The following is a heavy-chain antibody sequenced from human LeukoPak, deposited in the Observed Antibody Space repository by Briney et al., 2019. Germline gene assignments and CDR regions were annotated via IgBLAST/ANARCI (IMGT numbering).Heavy chain of an antibody. Sequence: GGSLRLSCAASGFTFSNFGMHWVRQAPGMGLEWVAVMWYDGTQKYYADSVKGRFTISGDNSKNTLSLQMNSLRAEDTAVYYCAKSPGYWAHDYWGQGTLVTVSS. D-gene: IGHD2-8*02. V-gene: IGHV3-33*06. CDR2: MWYDGTQK. CDR3: AKSPGYWAHDY. J-gene: IGHJ4*02. CDR1: GFTFSNFG.